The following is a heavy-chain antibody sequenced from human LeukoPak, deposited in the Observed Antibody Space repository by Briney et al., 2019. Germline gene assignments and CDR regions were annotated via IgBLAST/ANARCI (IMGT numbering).Heavy chain of an antibody. CDR3: AGGNSIAAATFDY. CDR1: GFTFSSYW. Sequence: GGSLRLSCAAPGFTFSSYWMHWVRHAPGKGLVWVSRINSDGSSTSYADSVKGRFTISRDNAKNTLYLQMNSLRAEDTAVYYCAGGNSIAAATFDYWGQGTLVTVSS. V-gene: IGHV3-74*01. J-gene: IGHJ4*02. CDR2: INSDGSST. D-gene: IGHD6-13*01.